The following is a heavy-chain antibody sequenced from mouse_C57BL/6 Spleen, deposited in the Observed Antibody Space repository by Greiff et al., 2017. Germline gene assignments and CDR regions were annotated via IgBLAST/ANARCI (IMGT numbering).Heavy chain of an antibody. CDR1: GYAFTNYS. CDR3: ARSSEGYAMDD. J-gene: IGHJ4*01. V-gene: IGHV1-54*01. CDR2: INPGSGGT. Sequence: VQLQQSGAELVRPGTSVKVSCKASGYAFTNYSIEWVKPRPGQGLEWIGVINPGSGGTNYNEKFKGKATLTADKSSSTDYMELSSLTSEDSAVYFCARSSEGYAMDDGGQGTSVTVSS.